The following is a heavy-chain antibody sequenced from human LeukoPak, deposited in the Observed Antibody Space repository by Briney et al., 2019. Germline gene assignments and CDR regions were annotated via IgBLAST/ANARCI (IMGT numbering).Heavy chain of an antibody. CDR2: VYTSGST. V-gene: IGHV4-61*02. Sequence: PSETLSLTCTVSGGSISSGSYYWSWIRQPAGKGLEYIGRVYTSGSTNYNPSLKSRVTISVDTSKNQFSLKVTSVTAADTAVYYCARWEGIAAAAWSKPFDYWGQGILVTVSS. D-gene: IGHD6-13*01. CDR3: ARWEGIAAAAWSKPFDY. J-gene: IGHJ4*02. CDR1: GGSISSGSYY.